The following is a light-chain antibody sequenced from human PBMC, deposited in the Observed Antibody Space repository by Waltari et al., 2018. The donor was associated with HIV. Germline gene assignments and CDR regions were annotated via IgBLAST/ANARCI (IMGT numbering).Light chain of an antibody. CDR3: SSYTSSSTYV. V-gene: IGLV2-14*01. CDR2: DVS. Sequence: QSALTQPASVSGPPGPSITLSCPGTTHDVGSSNYVSWHQQHPGEAPKLIIHDVSDRPSGISNRFSGSKSGNTASLTISGLQTEDEADYYCSSYTSSSTYVFGTGTRVTVL. J-gene: IGLJ1*01. CDR1: THDVGSSNY.